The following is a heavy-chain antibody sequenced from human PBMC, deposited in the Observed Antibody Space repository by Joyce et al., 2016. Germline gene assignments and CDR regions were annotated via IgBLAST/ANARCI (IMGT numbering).Heavy chain of an antibody. Sequence: QVHLVQSGAEVKNPGASVRVSCQTSGATFTDYYIHWVRQAPGQGLEWMGWINPNTGGTNYGQKFQGRVTVTRNTSITTAYMGLSGLTDDDTAVYYCATIPIYCSNGVCYRHFDYWGQGTPVTVSA. CDR1: GATFTDYY. V-gene: IGHV1-2*02. D-gene: IGHD2-8*01. CDR2: INPNTGGT. CDR3: ATIPIYCSNGVCYRHFDY. J-gene: IGHJ4*02.